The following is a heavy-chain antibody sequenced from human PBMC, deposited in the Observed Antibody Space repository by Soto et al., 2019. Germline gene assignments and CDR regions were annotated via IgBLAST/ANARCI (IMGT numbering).Heavy chain of an antibody. CDR1: GFTVSSNY. Sequence: EVQLVESGGGLIQPGGSLRLSCAASGFTVSSNYMSWVRQAPGKGLEWVSVIYSGGSTYYADSVKGRFTISRDNSKNTLYRQMNSLRAEDTAVYYCARSIAAAATVDYWGQGTLVTVSS. CDR3: ARSIAAAATVDY. J-gene: IGHJ4*02. CDR2: IYSGGST. D-gene: IGHD6-13*01. V-gene: IGHV3-53*01.